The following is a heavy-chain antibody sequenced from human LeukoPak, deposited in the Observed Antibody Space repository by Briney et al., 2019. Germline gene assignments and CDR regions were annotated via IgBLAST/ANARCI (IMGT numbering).Heavy chain of an antibody. CDR2: TYYRSKWYN. J-gene: IGHJ5*02. CDR1: GDSVSSNSAA. V-gene: IGHV6-1*01. Sequence: SQTLSLTCAISGDSVSSNSAAWNWIRQSPSRGLEWLGRTYYRSKWYNDYAASVKSRITINPDTSKNQFSLQLNSVTPEDTAVYYCARARRDGYNFRQPIDPWGQGTLVTVSS. D-gene: IGHD5-24*01. CDR3: ARARRDGYNFRQPIDP.